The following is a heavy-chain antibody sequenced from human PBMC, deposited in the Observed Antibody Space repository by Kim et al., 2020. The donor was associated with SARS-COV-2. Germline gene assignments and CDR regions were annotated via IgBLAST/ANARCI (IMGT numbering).Heavy chain of an antibody. CDR1: GDSVSNNRAG. CDR2: TYYRSKWSN. Sequence: SQTLSLTCAISGDSVSNNRAGWHWIRQSPSRGLEWLGRTYYRSKWSNDYAVSVKSRMTFNPDTSNNQFSLQLNSVTPEDTAVYYCARGGAYAFDIWGQGTMVTVSS. V-gene: IGHV6-1*01. D-gene: IGHD2-15*01. CDR3: ARGGAYAFDI. J-gene: IGHJ3*02.